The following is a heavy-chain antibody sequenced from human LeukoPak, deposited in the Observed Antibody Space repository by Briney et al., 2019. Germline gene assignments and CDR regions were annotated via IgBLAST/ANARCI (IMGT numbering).Heavy chain of an antibody. CDR1: GFTFSSYA. D-gene: IGHD2-21*02. Sequence: PGGSLRLSYAASGFTFSSYAMSWVRQAPGKGLEWVSAISGSGGSTYYADSVKGRFTISRDNSKNTLYLQMNSLRAEDTAVYYCAKDPTHIVVVTADYWGQGTLVTVSS. J-gene: IGHJ4*02. CDR2: ISGSGGST. CDR3: AKDPTHIVVVTADY. V-gene: IGHV3-23*01.